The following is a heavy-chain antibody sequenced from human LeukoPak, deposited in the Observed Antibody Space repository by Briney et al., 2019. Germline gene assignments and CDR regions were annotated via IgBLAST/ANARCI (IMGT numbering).Heavy chain of an antibody. CDR3: AKDTNAGGDAFDI. CDR1: GFTFSSYS. CDR2: ISSNSRTI. V-gene: IGHV3-48*01. Sequence: PGGSLRLSCAASGFTFSSYSMNWVRQAPGKGLEWLSYISSNSRTISYADSVKGRFTISRDNAKNSLYLQMNSLRAEDTAVYYCAKDTNAGGDAFDIWGQGTMVTVSS. J-gene: IGHJ3*02. D-gene: IGHD2-2*01.